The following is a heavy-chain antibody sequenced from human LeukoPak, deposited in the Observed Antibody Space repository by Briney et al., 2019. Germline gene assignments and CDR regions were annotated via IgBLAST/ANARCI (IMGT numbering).Heavy chain of an antibody. CDR1: GFTFSSYG. J-gene: IGHJ4*02. D-gene: IGHD3-10*01. CDR3: ARGLEALGY. Sequence: AGGSLRLSCVASGFTFSSYGMYWVRQAPGKGLEWVAVIWYDGSNKYYADSVKGRFTISRDNSKNTLYLQMNSLRAEDTAIYYCARGLEALGYWGQGTLVTVSS. V-gene: IGHV3-33*01. CDR2: IWYDGSNK.